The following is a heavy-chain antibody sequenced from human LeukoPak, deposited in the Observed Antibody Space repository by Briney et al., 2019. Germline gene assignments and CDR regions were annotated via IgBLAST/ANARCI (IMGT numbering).Heavy chain of an antibody. CDR2: ITSDGTTT. CDR3: AREVGATVYFDY. V-gene: IGHV3-74*01. Sequence: PGGSLGLSCAASGFTFSRYWMHWVRQAPGKGLMWVSRITSDGTTTHYADSVKGRFTISRDNAQNTLYLQMNSLRAEDTAVYYCAREVGATVYFDYWGQGILVTVSS. D-gene: IGHD1-26*01. CDR1: GFTFSRYW. J-gene: IGHJ4*02.